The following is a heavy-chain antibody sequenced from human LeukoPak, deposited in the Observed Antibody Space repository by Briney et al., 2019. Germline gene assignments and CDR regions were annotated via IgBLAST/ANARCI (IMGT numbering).Heavy chain of an antibody. J-gene: IGHJ5*02. V-gene: IGHV1-18*01. CDR1: GYIFTSYG. D-gene: IGHD3-10*01. CDR3: ARELLALDGSPFDP. CDR2: ISAYNGNT. Sequence: ASVKVSCKASGYIFTSYGISWVRQAPGQGLEWMGWISAYNGNTNYAQKLQGRVTMTTDTSTSTAYMELRSLRSDDTAVYYCARELLALDGSPFDPWGQGTLVTVSS.